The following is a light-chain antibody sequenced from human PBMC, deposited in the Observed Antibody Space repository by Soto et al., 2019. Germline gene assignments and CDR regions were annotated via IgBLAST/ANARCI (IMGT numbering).Light chain of an antibody. J-gene: IGLJ2*01. CDR3: QVWDSSSDHVV. V-gene: IGLV3-21*02. CDR1: NIGSKS. CDR2: SDT. Sequence: SYELTQPPSVSVAPGQTARITCGGNNIGSKSVHWYQQETGQAPVLVVHSDTDRPSGIPGRFSGSSSGNTATLTISRVEAGDEADYYCQVWDSSSDHVVFGGGTKLTVL.